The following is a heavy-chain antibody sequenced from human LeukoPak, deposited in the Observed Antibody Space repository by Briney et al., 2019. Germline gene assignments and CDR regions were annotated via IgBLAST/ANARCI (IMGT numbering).Heavy chain of an antibody. Sequence: GGSLRLSCVASRFTFSSYAMSWVRQAPGRGLEWVSPISGSGGSTYYADSVKGRFTISRDNAKTTLYLQMNSLRAEDTAVYYCATDLSRLYYNYGMDVWGQGTTVTVSS. D-gene: IGHD3-16*01. J-gene: IGHJ6*02. V-gene: IGHV3-23*01. CDR2: ISGSGGST. CDR3: ATDLSRLYYNYGMDV. CDR1: RFTFSSYA.